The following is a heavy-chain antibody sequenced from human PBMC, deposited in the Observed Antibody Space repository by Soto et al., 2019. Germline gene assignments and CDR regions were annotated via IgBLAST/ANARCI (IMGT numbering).Heavy chain of an antibody. J-gene: IGHJ6*02. V-gene: IGHV1-69*13. CDR2: IIPIFGTA. CDR3: ARAPRAGDREVYYYYGMDV. Sequence: SVKVGCKASGGTFSSYAISWVRQAPGQGLEWMGGIIPIFGTANYAQKFQGRVTITADESTSTAYMELSSLRSEDTAVYYCARAPRAGDREVYYYYGMDVWGQGTTVTVSS. CDR1: GGTFSSYA. D-gene: IGHD7-27*01.